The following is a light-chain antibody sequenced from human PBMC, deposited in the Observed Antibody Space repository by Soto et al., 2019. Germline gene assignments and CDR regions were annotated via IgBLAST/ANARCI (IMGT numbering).Light chain of an antibody. J-gene: IGKJ1*01. CDR3: QQYGGSPPT. CDR1: QSVSSNY. CDR2: GAS. V-gene: IGKV3-20*01. Sequence: EIVLTQSPGTLSLSPGERATLSCRASQSVSSNYLACYQRKPGQAPRLLIYGASSRATDIPNRFSGSGSGTDFTLTITRLEPEDFAVYFCQQYGGSPPTFGQGTKVEIK.